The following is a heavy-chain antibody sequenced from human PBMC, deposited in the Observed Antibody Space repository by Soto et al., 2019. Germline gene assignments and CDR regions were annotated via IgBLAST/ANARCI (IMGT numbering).Heavy chain of an antibody. J-gene: IGHJ4*02. Sequence: GSLRLSCAASGFTFSDYYMTWIRQAPGKGLEWVPYISSSGNSIYYADSVRGRFTVSRDNAKNSLFLQMNSLRAEDTAVYYCARRAAAGRSFDYWGLGTLVTVSS. CDR3: ARRAAAGRSFDY. D-gene: IGHD6-13*01. V-gene: IGHV3-11*01. CDR1: GFTFSDYY. CDR2: ISSSGNSI.